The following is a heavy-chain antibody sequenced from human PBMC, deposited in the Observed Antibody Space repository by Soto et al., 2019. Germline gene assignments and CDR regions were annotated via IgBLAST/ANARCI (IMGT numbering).Heavy chain of an antibody. V-gene: IGHV1-46*01. D-gene: IGHD1-20*01. CDR1: GYTFTNYH. CDR3: AREVTVTAYFDL. Sequence: QVQLVQSGAEVKKPGASVKVSCKASGYTFTNYHMHWVRQAPGLGLEWMGTINLRDGGTTYTQRFQDSVTMTRDTSTSTGYMELSSLRSEHTAVYYCAREVTVTAYFDLWGRGTLVTVAS. J-gene: IGHJ2*01. CDR2: INLRDGGT.